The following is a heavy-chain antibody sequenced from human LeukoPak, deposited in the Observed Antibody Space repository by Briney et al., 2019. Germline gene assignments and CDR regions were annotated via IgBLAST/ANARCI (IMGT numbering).Heavy chain of an antibody. CDR2: IKSDGSST. CDR1: GFTFSNYW. D-gene: IGHD2-21*02. J-gene: IGHJ6*02. CDR3: SRDSLSSCGGDCYSGLDV. Sequence: PGGSLRLSCAASGFTFSNYWMHWVRQAPGEALMWVSRIKSDGSSTTYADYVKGRFTISRDNAKNTLYLQMNSLRAEDTAVYYCSRDSLSSCGGDCYSGLDVWGQGTTVTVSS. V-gene: IGHV3-74*01.